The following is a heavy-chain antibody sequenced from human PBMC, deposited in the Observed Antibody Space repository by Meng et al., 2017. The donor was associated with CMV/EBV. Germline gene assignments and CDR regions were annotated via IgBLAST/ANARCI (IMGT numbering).Heavy chain of an antibody. CDR3: AREDSGLNYFDY. J-gene: IGHJ4*02. CDR2: ISYDGSNK. D-gene: IGHD3-10*01. CDR1: GFTFSSYA. V-gene: IGHV3-30-3*01. Sequence: GESLKISCAASGFTFSSYAMHWVRQAPGKGLEWVAVISYDGSNKYYADSVKGRFTISRDNSKNTLYLQMNSLRAEDTAVYYCAREDSGLNYFDYGGQGTLVTVSS.